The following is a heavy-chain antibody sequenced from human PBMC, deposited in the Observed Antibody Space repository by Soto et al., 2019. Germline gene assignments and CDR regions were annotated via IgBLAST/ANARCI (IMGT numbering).Heavy chain of an antibody. CDR1: GYTFTGYY. V-gene: IGHV1-2*02. D-gene: IGHD5-18*01. CDR2: INPNSGGT. J-gene: IGHJ4*02. Sequence: ASVKVSCKASGYTFTGYYMHWVRQAPGQGLEWMGWINPNSGGTNYAQKFQGRVTITRDTSAGTAYMELSSLRSEDTAVYYCARDPGYSYGYNWGQGTLVTVSS. CDR3: ARDPGYSYGYN.